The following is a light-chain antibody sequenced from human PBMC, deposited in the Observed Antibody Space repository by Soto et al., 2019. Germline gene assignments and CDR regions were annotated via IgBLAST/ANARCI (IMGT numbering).Light chain of an antibody. CDR3: SSYTGSNNVV. Sequence: QSALTQPPSASGSPGQSVTISCTGTSNDVGGYNYVSWYQQHSGKAPKFMIFEVSKRPSGVSDRFSGSKSGNTASLTVSGLQAEDEADYYCSSYTGSNNVVFGGGTQLTVL. CDR1: SNDVGGYNY. V-gene: IGLV2-8*01. J-gene: IGLJ7*01. CDR2: EVS.